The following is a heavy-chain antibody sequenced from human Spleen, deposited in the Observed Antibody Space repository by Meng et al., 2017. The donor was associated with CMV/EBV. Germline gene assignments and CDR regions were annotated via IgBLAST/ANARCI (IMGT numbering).Heavy chain of an antibody. CDR2: ISSSGSTI. CDR1: GFSFSTYS. CDR3: ARMYYYDSSRGMDV. J-gene: IGHJ6*02. Sequence: GESLKISCAASGFSFSTYSMNWVRQAPGKGLEWVSYISSSGSTIYYADSVKGRFTFSRDNAKNSLYVQMNSLRAEDTAVYYCARMYYYDSSRGMDVWGQGTTVTVSS. V-gene: IGHV3-48*04. D-gene: IGHD3-22*01.